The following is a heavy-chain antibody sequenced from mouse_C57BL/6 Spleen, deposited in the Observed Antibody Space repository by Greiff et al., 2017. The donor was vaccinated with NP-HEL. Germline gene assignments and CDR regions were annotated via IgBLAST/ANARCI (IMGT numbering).Heavy chain of an antibody. CDR3: TRGLDY. CDR1: GYTFPDYE. CDR2: IDPETGGT. J-gene: IGHJ2*01. Sequence: QVQLQQSGAELVRPGASVTLSCKASGYTFPDYEMHWVKQTPVHGLEWIGAIDPETGGTAYNQKFKGKAILTADKSSSTAYMELRSLTSEDSAVYYCTRGLDYWGQGTTLTVSS. V-gene: IGHV1-15*01.